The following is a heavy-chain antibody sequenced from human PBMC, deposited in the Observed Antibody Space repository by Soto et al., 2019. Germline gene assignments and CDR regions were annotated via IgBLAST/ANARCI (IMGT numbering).Heavy chain of an antibody. D-gene: IGHD4-17*01. Sequence: ASETLSLTCTVSGGSMNTYYWGWFRQPPGKGLEWVGYIYYSGSTTYSPSLKSRVTISVDTSKNQFSLKLSSVTAADTAVYYCARSRTTVTPSGFQHWGQGTLVTVSS. J-gene: IGHJ1*01. V-gene: IGHV4-59*01. CDR1: GGSMNTYY. CDR2: IYYSGST. CDR3: ARSRTTVTPSGFQH.